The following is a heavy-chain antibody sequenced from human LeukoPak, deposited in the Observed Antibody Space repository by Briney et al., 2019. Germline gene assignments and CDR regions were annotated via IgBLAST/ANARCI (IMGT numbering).Heavy chain of an antibody. V-gene: IGHV3-11*01. CDR1: GFTFSDYY. CDR2: ISINSISI. D-gene: IGHD3-16*01. Sequence: GGSLRLSCVASGFTFSDYYMSWLRQAPGKGLEWVSRISINSISINYSDSVKGRFTISRDNAKNSLSLQMNSLRAEDTAVYYCARVWGETNFEPWGQGTLVTVSS. CDR3: ARVWGETNFEP. J-gene: IGHJ5*02.